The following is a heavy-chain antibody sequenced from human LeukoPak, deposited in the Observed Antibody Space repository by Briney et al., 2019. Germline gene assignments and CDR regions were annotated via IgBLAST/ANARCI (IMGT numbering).Heavy chain of an antibody. CDR2: ISWNSGSI. V-gene: IGHV3-9*01. J-gene: IGHJ3*02. CDR3: AKCRGSSTSYAFDI. Sequence: AGGSLRLSCAASGFTFDDYAMHWVRQAPGKGLEWVSGISWNSGSIGYADSVKGRFTISRDNAKNSLYLQMNSLRAEDTALYYCAKCRGSSTSYAFDIWGQGTMVTVSS. CDR1: GFTFDDYA. D-gene: IGHD2-2*01.